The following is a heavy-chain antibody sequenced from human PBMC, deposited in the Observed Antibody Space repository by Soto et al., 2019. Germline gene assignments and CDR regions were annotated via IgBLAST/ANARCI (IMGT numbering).Heavy chain of an antibody. J-gene: IGHJ3*02. CDR3: ARVMTTVTTSDAFDI. CDR1: GFTFSDYS. CDR2: ISSRNSYV. D-gene: IGHD4-17*01. Sequence: EVQLVESGGGLVKPGGSLRLSCAASGFTFSDYSMNWVLQAPGKGLEWVSSISSRNSYVYYADSVKGRFTISRDNAKNSLSLQMNSLRAEDTAVYYCARVMTTVTTSDAFDIWGQGTMVTVSS. V-gene: IGHV3-21*02.